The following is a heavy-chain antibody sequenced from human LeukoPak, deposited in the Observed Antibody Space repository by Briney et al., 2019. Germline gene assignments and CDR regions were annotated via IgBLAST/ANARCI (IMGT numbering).Heavy chain of an antibody. CDR2: IYYRGST. V-gene: IGHV4-59*01. D-gene: IGHD4-17*01. Sequence: SETLSLTCTVSGGSINNYFWSWIRQPPGKGLEWIGYIYYRGSTNYNPSLKSRVTFSVDTSKNQFSLKLNSVTAADTAVYYCARGGYYGDLRYFDYWGQGTLVTVSP. J-gene: IGHJ4*02. CDR3: ARGGYYGDLRYFDY. CDR1: GGSINNYF.